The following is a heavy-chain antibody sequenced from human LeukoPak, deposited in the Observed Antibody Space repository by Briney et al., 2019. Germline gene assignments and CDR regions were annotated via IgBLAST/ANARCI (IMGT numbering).Heavy chain of an antibody. D-gene: IGHD2-2*01. J-gene: IGHJ6*02. Sequence: GGSLRLSCVGSGFTFGDHGMNWVRQAPGKGLEWVAGINENGRSPGYADSVKGRFTISRDNAKNSLYLQMNSLRAEDTALYHCARTMGACSSTTSHTYGMDVWGQGTTVTVSS. CDR1: GFTFGDHG. CDR2: INENGRSP. CDR3: ARTMGACSSTTSHTYGMDV. V-gene: IGHV3-20*01.